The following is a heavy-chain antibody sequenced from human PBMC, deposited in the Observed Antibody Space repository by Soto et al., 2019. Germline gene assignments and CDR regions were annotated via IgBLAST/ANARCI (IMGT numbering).Heavy chain of an antibody. J-gene: IGHJ3*02. CDR2: INGGNGNT. D-gene: IGHD3-22*01. Sequence: GASVKVSCKASGYTFTSYALHWVRQAPGQRLEWMGWINGGNGNTKYSQKFQGRVTISRDTSASTAYMELSSLRSEDTAVYYCAVGVGDTSGYGPGFDIWGQGTMVTVSS. CDR1: GYTFTSYA. V-gene: IGHV1-3*01. CDR3: AVGVGDTSGYGPGFDI.